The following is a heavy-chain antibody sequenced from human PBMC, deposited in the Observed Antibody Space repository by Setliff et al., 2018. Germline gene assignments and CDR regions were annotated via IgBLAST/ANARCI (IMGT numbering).Heavy chain of an antibody. CDR2: IKRRSDGATI. Sequence: GGSLRLSCTASGFSFSDAWMNWVRLVPGKGLEWVGRIKRRSDGATIDYAAPMKGRFTISREDSEYTLYLQMNSLKTEDTAVYFCARVFCRRSCLVESYMDVWGAGTTVTVSS. CDR3: ARVFCRRSCLVESYMDV. V-gene: IGHV3-15*07. CDR1: GFSFSDAW. J-gene: IGHJ6*03. D-gene: IGHD3-16*01.